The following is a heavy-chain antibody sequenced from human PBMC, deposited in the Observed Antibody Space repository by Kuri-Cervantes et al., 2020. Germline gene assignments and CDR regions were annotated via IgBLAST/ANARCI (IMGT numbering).Heavy chain of an antibody. CDR1: GGSISSGGYS. Sequence: SETLSLTCAVSGGSISSGGYSWSWIRQPPGKGLEWIGYIYHSGSTYYNPSLKSRVTISVDTSKNQFSLKLSSVTAADTAVYYCARGARIAVAGTKIFDYWGRGTLVTVSS. D-gene: IGHD6-19*01. CDR3: ARGARIAVAGTKIFDY. J-gene: IGHJ4*02. CDR2: IYHSGST. V-gene: IGHV4-30-2*01.